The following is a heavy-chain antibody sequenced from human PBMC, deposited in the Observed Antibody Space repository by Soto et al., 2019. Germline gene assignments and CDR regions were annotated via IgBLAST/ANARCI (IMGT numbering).Heavy chain of an antibody. Sequence: PSETLSLTCTVSGGSISSSSYYWGWIRQPPGKGLEWIGSIYYSGSTYYNPSLKSRVTISVDTSKNQFSLKLSSVTAADTAVYYCASQPRLRAIVVVPAAMAYFDYWGQGTLVTVSS. CDR3: ASQPRLRAIVVVPAAMAYFDY. D-gene: IGHD2-2*01. J-gene: IGHJ4*02. CDR1: GGSISSSSYY. CDR2: IYYSGST. V-gene: IGHV4-39*01.